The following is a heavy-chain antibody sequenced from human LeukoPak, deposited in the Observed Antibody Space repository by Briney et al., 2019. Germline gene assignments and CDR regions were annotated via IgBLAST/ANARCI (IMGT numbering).Heavy chain of an antibody. CDR2: ITGSGAGT. CDR1: GFTFSNYA. Sequence: GGSLRLSCAASGFTFSNYAMSWVRQAPGKGLEWVSGITGSGAGTYYADSVKGRFTISRDSSRNTLYLQMNSLRAEDTAVYYCARVRAIYSSIDYWGQGTLVTVSS. V-gene: IGHV3-23*01. J-gene: IGHJ4*02. D-gene: IGHD2-15*01. CDR3: ARVRAIYSSIDY.